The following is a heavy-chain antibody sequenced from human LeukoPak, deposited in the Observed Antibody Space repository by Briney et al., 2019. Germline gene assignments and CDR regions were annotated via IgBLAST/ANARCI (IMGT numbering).Heavy chain of an antibody. CDR3: ARHGTISSESYFDY. J-gene: IGHJ4*02. CDR2: IHNSGRT. V-gene: IGHV4-59*08. Sequence: SETLSLTCTVSGGSISSYYWSWIRQSPGKGLEWIGYIHNSGRTNYNPSLKSRVTGFVDASKNQVSLRLSSVTAADTAVYYCARHGTISSESYFDYWGQGALVTVSS. CDR1: GGSISSYY. D-gene: IGHD1-14*01.